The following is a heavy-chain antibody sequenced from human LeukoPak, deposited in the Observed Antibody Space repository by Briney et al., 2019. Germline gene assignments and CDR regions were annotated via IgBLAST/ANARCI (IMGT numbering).Heavy chain of an antibody. Sequence: KPGGSLRLSCAASGFSFTNAWMCWVRQAPGKGLEWVGRIKSNADDGTAGSAAPVKGRFTISRDDSKNTLYLQMNSLKIEDTAIYYCTTYTSGYSSRWGRGTLVTVSS. D-gene: IGHD5-12*01. CDR1: GFSFTNAW. CDR2: IKSNADDGTA. V-gene: IGHV3-15*01. J-gene: IGHJ4*02. CDR3: TTYTSGYSSR.